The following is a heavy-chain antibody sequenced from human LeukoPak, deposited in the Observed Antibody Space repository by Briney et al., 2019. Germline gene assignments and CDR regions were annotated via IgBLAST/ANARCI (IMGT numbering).Heavy chain of an antibody. Sequence: PSETLSLTCAVYGASFSGYYWSWIRQPPGKGLEWIGEINHSGNTNYNPFLKSRVTISVDTSKNQFSLKLSSVTAADTAVYYCARRAFKRDYGAAVAGGRYYYYMDVWGKGTTVTVSS. CDR2: INHSGNT. D-gene: IGHD6-19*01. CDR1: GASFSGYY. V-gene: IGHV4-34*01. J-gene: IGHJ6*03. CDR3: ARRAFKRDYGAAVAGGRYYYYMDV.